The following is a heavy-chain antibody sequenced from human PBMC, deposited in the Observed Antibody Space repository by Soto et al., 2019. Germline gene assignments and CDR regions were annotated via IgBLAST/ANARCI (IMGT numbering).Heavy chain of an antibody. CDR3: AKDMLRFFGPGLMDV. CDR1: GFTFSSYG. D-gene: IGHD3-3*01. CDR2: ISYDGSNK. J-gene: IGHJ6*03. V-gene: IGHV3-30*18. Sequence: HPGGSLRLSCAASGFTFSSYGMHWVRQAPGKGLEWVAVISYDGSNKYYADSVKGRFTISRDNSKNTLYLQMNSLRAEDTAVYYCAKDMLRFFGPGLMDVWGKGTTVTVSS.